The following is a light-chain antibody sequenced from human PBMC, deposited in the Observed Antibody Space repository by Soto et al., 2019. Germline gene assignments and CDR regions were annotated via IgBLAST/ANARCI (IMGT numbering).Light chain of an antibody. CDR2: DAS. J-gene: IGKJ3*01. CDR3: QQRDIWPPFFT. V-gene: IGKV3-11*01. Sequence: VLTQSPATLSLSPGERANLSCRASQSISSYLAWFQQKPGQAPRLLIYDASNRATGIPARFSGSGSGTDFTLTISSLEPEDFAVYYCQQRDIWPPFFTFGPGTKVDIK. CDR1: QSISSY.